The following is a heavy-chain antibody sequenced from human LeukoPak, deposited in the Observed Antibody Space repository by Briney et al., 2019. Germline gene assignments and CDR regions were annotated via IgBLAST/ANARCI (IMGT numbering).Heavy chain of an antibody. J-gene: IGHJ4*02. CDR1: GYSFTSYW. CDR2: IDPSDSYT. D-gene: IGHD3-10*01. Sequence: GESLKISCKGSGYSFTSYWISWVRQMPGKGLEWMGRIDPSDSYTNYSPSFQGHVTISADKSISTAYLQWSSLKASDTAMYYCAGSRLLWFGEAIGFDYWGQGTLVTVSS. V-gene: IGHV5-10-1*01. CDR3: AGSRLLWFGEAIGFDY.